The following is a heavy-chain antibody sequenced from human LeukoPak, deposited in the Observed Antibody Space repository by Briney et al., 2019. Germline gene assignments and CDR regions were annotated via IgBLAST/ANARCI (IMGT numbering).Heavy chain of an antibody. V-gene: IGHV1-69*06. CDR3: ASSLDPKTFDY. J-gene: IGHJ4*02. Sequence: ASVKVSCKASGGTFSSYAISWVRQAPGQGLEWMGGIIPIFGTANYAQKFQGRVTITADKSTSTAYMELSSLRSEDTAVYYYASSLDPKTFDYWGQGTLVTVSS. CDR1: GGTFSSYA. D-gene: IGHD1-1*01. CDR2: IIPIFGTA.